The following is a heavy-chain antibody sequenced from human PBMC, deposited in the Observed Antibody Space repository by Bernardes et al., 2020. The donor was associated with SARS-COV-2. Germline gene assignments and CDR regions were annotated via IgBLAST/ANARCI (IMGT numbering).Heavy chain of an antibody. Sequence: GYLLLSCVVSGFTFIHSAMIWVRQAPWKGLEWVSGLSLGGDNTYYADSVKGRFTISRDISKNTLYLQMHSLRADDTAIYYCAKEVPANDYWGQGTLVTVSS. V-gene: IGHV3-23*01. CDR2: LSLGGDNT. CDR1: GFTFIHSA. CDR3: AKEVPANDY. D-gene: IGHD2-2*01. J-gene: IGHJ4*02.